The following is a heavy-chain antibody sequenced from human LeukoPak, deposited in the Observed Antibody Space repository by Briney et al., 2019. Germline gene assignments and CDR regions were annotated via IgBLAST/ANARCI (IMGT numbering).Heavy chain of an antibody. CDR3: ASYGGNSRY. V-gene: IGHV4-59*05. D-gene: IGHD4-23*01. Sequence: SETLSLTXTVSGGSIRTYYWSWIRQPPGKGLEWIGSIYYSGSTYYNPSLKSRVTISVDTSKNQFSLKLSSVTAADTAVYYCASYGGNSRYWGQGTLVTVSS. CDR1: GGSIRTYY. CDR2: IYYSGST. J-gene: IGHJ4*02.